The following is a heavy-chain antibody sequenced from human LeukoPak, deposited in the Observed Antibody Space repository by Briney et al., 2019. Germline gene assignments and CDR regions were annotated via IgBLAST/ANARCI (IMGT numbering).Heavy chain of an antibody. Sequence: PGGSLRLSCAASGVTFSDYYMSWIRQAPGKGLEWVSYISSSGSTIYYADSVKGRFTISRDNAKNSLYLQMNSLRAEDTAVYYCARDRLRIFGVVTYMFDYWGQGTLVTVSS. CDR2: ISSSGSTI. CDR1: GVTFSDYY. D-gene: IGHD3-3*01. CDR3: ARDRLRIFGVVTYMFDY. J-gene: IGHJ4*02. V-gene: IGHV3-11*01.